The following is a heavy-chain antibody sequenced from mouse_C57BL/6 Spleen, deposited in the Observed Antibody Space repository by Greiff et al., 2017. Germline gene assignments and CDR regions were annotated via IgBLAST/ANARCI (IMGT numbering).Heavy chain of an antibody. D-gene: IGHD1-1*01. V-gene: IGHV3-6*01. Sequence: VQLQQSGPGLVKPSQSLSLTCSVTGYSITSGYYWNWIRQFPGNKLEWMGYISYDGSNNYNPSLKNRISITRDTSKNQFFLKLNSVTTEDTATYYCAREDYGNWYFDVWGTGTTVTVSS. CDR3: AREDYGNWYFDV. CDR2: ISYDGSN. CDR1: GYSITSGYY. J-gene: IGHJ1*03.